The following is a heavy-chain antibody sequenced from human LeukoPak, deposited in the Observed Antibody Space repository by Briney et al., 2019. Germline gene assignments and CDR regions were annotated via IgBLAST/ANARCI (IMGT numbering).Heavy chain of an antibody. CDR3: ARLTKNDSGTYRFGKKKRGYMDV. Sequence: SETLSLTCSVSGYSISSSYFWGWIRQPPGKGLEWIGSIYHSGTTYYNPSLKSRVTISVDTSKNQFSLRLSSVTAADTAVYYCARLTKNDSGTYRFGKKKRGYMDVWGKGTTVTISS. J-gene: IGHJ6*03. CDR2: IYHSGTT. V-gene: IGHV4-38-2*02. D-gene: IGHD3-10*01. CDR1: GYSISSSYF.